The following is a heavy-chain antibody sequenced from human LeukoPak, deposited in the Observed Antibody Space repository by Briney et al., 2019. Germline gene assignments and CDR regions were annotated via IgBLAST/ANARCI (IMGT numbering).Heavy chain of an antibody. V-gene: IGHV3-23*01. J-gene: IGHJ4*02. CDR1: GFTFSSYA. D-gene: IGHD2-15*01. CDR3: ADTPGYCSGGSCARAIDY. Sequence: PRAPLRLSCAASGFTFSSYAMSWVRQAPGKGLEWVSAISGSGGSTYYADSVKGRFTISRDNSKNALYLQMNSLRAEDTAVYYCADTPGYCSGGSCARAIDYWGQGTLVTVSS. CDR2: ISGSGGST.